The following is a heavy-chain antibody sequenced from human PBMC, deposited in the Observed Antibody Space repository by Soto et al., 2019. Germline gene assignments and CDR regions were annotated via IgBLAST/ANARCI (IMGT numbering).Heavy chain of an antibody. Sequence: QVQLVQSGAEVKKPGSSVKVSCKASGGTFGSYAITWVRRAPGQGLEWVGGIIPILNSPAYAQKFEARVVITADEMTNTAYMELNSLRFDDTAVYYCAREAPYCTSATCPKFYDMDVWGQGTTVTVAS. CDR1: GGTFGSYA. D-gene: IGHD2-2*01. J-gene: IGHJ6*02. CDR2: IIPILNSP. CDR3: AREAPYCTSATCPKFYDMDV. V-gene: IGHV1-69*01.